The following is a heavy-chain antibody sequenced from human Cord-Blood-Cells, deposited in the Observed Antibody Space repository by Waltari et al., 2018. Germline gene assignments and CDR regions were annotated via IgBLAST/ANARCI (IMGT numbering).Heavy chain of an antibody. CDR1: GISLSTSAMC. V-gene: IGHV2-70*01. Sequence: QVTLRESGPALVKPTQTLTLTCTFSGISLSTSAMCVSWIRQPPGKALRWLALIDWDDDEYYSRSRKSRTNSSKDTSKNQLVLTMTNMDPVDTATYYCARMRDPDRYFDYWGQGTLVTVSS. CDR3: ARMRDPDRYFDY. J-gene: IGHJ4*02. CDR2: IDWDDDE.